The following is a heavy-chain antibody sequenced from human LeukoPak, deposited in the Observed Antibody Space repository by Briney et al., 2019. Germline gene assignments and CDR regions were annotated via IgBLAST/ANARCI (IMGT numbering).Heavy chain of an antibody. CDR1: GGSISSYY. J-gene: IGHJ4*02. D-gene: IGHD2-15*01. Sequence: SETLSLTCTVSGGSISSYYWSWIRQPPGKGLEWIAYIYYSGSTNYNPSLKSRVTISVDTAKNQFSLNLSSVTAADTAVYYCARDAPTAYCSGGSCYFDYWGQGTLVTVSS. CDR2: IYYSGST. CDR3: ARDAPTAYCSGGSCYFDY. V-gene: IGHV4-59*12.